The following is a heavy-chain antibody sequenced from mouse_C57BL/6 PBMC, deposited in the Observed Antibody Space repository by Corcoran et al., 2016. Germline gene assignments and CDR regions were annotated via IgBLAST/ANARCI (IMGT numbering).Heavy chain of an antibody. J-gene: IGHJ4*01. CDR1: GYTFTDYY. Sequence: QVQLKQSGAELVRPGASVKLSCKASGYTFTDYYINWVKQRPGQGLEWIARIYPGSGNTYYNEKFKGKATLTAEKSSSTAYMQLRSLTSEDSAVYFCARSIYYGSSYSAMDYWGQGTSVTVSS. CDR2: IYPGSGNT. D-gene: IGHD1-1*01. CDR3: ARSIYYGSSYSAMDY. V-gene: IGHV1-76*01.